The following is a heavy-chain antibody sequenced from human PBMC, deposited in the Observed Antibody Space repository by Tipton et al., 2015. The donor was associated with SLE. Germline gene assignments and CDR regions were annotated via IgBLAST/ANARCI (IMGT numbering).Heavy chain of an antibody. D-gene: IGHD6-19*01. Sequence: QSGAEVKKPGASVKVSCKASGYTFASYDINWVRQAPRQGLEWMGWMGPNSGNTGYAQKFQGRVTMTRNTSISTAYMELSSLRSEDTAVYYCARGILVGSGWYYFDYWGQGTLVTVSS. CDR1: GYTFASYD. V-gene: IGHV1-8*01. J-gene: IGHJ4*02. CDR2: MGPNSGNT. CDR3: ARGILVGSGWYYFDY.